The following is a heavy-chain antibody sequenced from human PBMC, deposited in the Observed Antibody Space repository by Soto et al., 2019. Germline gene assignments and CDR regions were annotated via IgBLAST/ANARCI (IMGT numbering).Heavy chain of an antibody. Sequence: VQLQESGPGLVKPSETLSLICTVSGGSISSDYLSWIRQPAGKGLEWIGRVYTSGYSNSNPSLKSRVTMAVDTSKKQFSLNLSSVTAADTAVYYWAREPTRACTVNWFDPWGQGTRVTVSS. D-gene: IGHD4-17*01. J-gene: IGHJ5*02. V-gene: IGHV4-4*07. CDR1: GGSISSDY. CDR2: VYTSGYS. CDR3: AREPTRACTVNWFDP.